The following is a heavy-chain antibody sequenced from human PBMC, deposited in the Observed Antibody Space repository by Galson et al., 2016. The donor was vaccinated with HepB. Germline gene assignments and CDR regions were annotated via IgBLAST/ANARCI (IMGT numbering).Heavy chain of an antibody. CDR2: IVVGSGYT. J-gene: IGHJ3*02. V-gene: IGHV1-58*01. CDR3: AVRRTTKGAFDI. Sequence: SVKVSCKASGFTFTSSAVQWVRQARGQRLEWIGWIVVGSGYTNNVQKFQERVTVSRDMSTSTAYMELSSLRSEDTAVYYCAVRRTTKGAFDIWGQGTMVIVSS. CDR1: GFTFTSSA. D-gene: IGHD1-26*01.